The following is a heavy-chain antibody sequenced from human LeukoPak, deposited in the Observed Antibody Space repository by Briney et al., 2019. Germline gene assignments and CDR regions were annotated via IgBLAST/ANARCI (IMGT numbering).Heavy chain of an antibody. CDR1: GFTVSNNY. Sequence: PGGSLRLSCAASGFTVSNNYMSWVRQAPGKGLEWVSVIYSGGSTYYADSVKGRFTISRDNSKNTLYLQMNSLRAEDTAVYYCASQFYYGSGHFDYWGQGTLVTVSS. CDR3: ASQFYYGSGHFDY. V-gene: IGHV3-53*01. J-gene: IGHJ4*02. CDR2: IYSGGST. D-gene: IGHD3-10*01.